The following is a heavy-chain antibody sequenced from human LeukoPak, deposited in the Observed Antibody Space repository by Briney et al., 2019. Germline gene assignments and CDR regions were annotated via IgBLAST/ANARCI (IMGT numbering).Heavy chain of an antibody. D-gene: IGHD3-22*01. CDR1: GFTFSDHY. V-gene: IGHV3-72*01. J-gene: IGHJ4*02. CDR3: IRLTQKYDSSGYFYYDY. Sequence: GGSLRLSCAASGFTFSDHYMDWVRQAPGKGLEWVGRTKNKANSYTTKYAASVTGRFTISRDDSKNSLYLQMNSLETEDTAVYYCIRLTQKYDSSGYFYYDYWGQGTLVTVSS. CDR2: TKNKANSYTT.